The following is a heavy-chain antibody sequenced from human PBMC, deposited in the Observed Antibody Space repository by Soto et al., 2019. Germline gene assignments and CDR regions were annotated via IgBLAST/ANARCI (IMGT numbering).Heavy chain of an antibody. CDR1: NSVLTTSV. D-gene: IGHD2-21*01. J-gene: IGHJ4*01. CDR2: ISAYDGGT. V-gene: IGHV1-18*04. Sequence: QALLEQSGPEVKKPGDSVRISCWLYNSVLTTSVITWLRQAPGPGLEWMGWISAYDGGTLSALNFRDTLVITTDAITTMAYMQLWDLTFDDTAVYCCARGGGPYLRPIALWGQGTPVTVSS. CDR3: ARGGGPYLRPIAL.